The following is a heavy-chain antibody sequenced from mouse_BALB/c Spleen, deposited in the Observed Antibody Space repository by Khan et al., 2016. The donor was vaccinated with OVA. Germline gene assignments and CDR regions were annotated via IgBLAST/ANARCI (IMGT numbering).Heavy chain of an antibody. CDR1: AFNIKDYY. CDR2: IDPENGNI. D-gene: IGHD3-1*01. CDR3: ARSGYEAWFSY. Sequence: EVQLQESGAEVVRPGALVKLSCKASAFNIKDYYIHWVKQRPEQGLEWIGWIDPENGNIIYDPKFQGKASITADTSSNTAYLQLSSLTSEDTAVYYCARSGYEAWFSYWGHGTLLTVSA. V-gene: IGHV14-1*02. J-gene: IGHJ3*01.